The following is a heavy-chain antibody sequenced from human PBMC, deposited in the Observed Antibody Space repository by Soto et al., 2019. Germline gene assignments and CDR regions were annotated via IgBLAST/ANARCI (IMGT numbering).Heavy chain of an antibody. V-gene: IGHV4-30-4*08. CDR3: ARVGYYYDRSGHYTANPYFDC. CDR1: GGSISSGDYY. D-gene: IGHD3-22*01. J-gene: IGHJ4*02. CDR2: IYYSGIT. Sequence: NPSETLSLTCTVSGGSISSGDYYWSWIRQPPGKGLEWIGYIYYSGITYYNPSLKSRVTISVDTSKNQFSLKLSSVTAADTAVYYCARVGYYYDRSGHYTANPYFDCWGQGTLVTVSS.